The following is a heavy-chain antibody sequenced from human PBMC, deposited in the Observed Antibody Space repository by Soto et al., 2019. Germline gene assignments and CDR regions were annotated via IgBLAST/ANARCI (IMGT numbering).Heavy chain of an antibody. CDR2: INPSGDDI. Sequence: QVQLVQSGAEVKKPGASVQVSCKASGYISIKYCMYWVRQAPGQGLEWMGRINPSGDDITYAPKCQGRVTMTRDTSTSTVYMELSSLRSADTAVYYCVSDGTATYTGFDYWAQGTLVTVSS. V-gene: IGHV1-46*01. CDR1: GYISIKYC. CDR3: VSDGTATYTGFDY. J-gene: IGHJ4*02. D-gene: IGHD3-16*01.